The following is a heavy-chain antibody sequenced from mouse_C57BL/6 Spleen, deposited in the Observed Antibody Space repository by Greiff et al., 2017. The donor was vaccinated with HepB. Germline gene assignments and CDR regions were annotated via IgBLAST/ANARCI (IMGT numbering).Heavy chain of an antibody. D-gene: IGHD2-4*01. Sequence: VQLQQSGPELVKPGASVKISCKASGYTFTDYYMNWVKQSHGKSLEWIGDINPNNGGTSYNQKFKGKATLTVDKSSSTAYMELRSLTSEDSAVYYCARIRLPQAYWGQGTLVTVSA. CDR2: INPNNGGT. V-gene: IGHV1-26*01. CDR1: GYTFTDYY. J-gene: IGHJ3*01. CDR3: ARIRLPQAY.